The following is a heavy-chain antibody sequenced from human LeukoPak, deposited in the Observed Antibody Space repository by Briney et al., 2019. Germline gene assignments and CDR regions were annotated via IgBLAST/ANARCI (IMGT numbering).Heavy chain of an antibody. V-gene: IGHV3-7*01. J-gene: IGHJ4*02. D-gene: IGHD3-16*01. CDR2: IKRDGSET. CDR1: GFTFSSYW. Sequence: GGSLRLSCAASGFTFSSYWMTWVRQAPGKGLEWVANIKRDGSETYLVDSVKGRFTISRDNDKNSLYLQMNSLRVEDTAVYYCARDWGRVYLLDYWGQGTLVTVSS. CDR3: ARDWGRVYLLDY.